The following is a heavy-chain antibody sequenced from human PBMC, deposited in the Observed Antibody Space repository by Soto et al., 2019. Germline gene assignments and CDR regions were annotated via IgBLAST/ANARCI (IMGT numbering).Heavy chain of an antibody. CDR3: ARHKGYCSGTSSTGMDF. J-gene: IGHJ6*02. CDR1: GYSFSTYW. Sequence: PGESLKISCTGSGYSFSTYWIVWVRQMPGKGLEWMGTIYPDDSDTRYSPSFQGQVTISADRSITTAYLQWSSLKASDTAMYFCARHKGYCSGTSSTGMDFWAQGATVPVS. CDR2: IYPDDSDT. V-gene: IGHV5-51*01. D-gene: IGHD2-15*01.